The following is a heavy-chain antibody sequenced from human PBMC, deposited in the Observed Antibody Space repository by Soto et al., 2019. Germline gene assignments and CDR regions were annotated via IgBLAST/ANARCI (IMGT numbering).Heavy chain of an antibody. V-gene: IGHV5-51*01. CDR2: IHPGESDT. CDR1: GYSFTNYW. J-gene: IGHJ4*02. Sequence: PGESLKISCKVYGYSFTNYWIGWVRQMPGKGLELMGLIHPGESDTKYSPSFQGQVTISGDRSITTAYLQWSSLKASDTAIYYCARHLIGTTFRRDYFDYWGQGTQVTVSS. CDR3: ARHLIGTTFRRDYFDY. D-gene: IGHD1-20*01.